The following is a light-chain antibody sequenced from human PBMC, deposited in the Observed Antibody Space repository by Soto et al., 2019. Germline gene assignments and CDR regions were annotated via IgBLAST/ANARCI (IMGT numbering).Light chain of an antibody. J-gene: IGLJ2*01. CDR3: QSYDSSLRVV. V-gene: IGLV1-40*01. CDR1: NSNIGAGSD. Sequence: QSVLTRPPSVSGAPGQRVTISCTGSNSNIGAGSDVHWYQQLPGTAPKLLIYVNRNRPSGVPDRFSGSKSGTSASLAITGLQAEDEADYYCQSYDSSLRVVFGGGTKVTVL. CDR2: VNR.